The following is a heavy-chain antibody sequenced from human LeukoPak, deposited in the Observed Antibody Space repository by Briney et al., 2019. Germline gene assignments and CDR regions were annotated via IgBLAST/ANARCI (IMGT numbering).Heavy chain of an antibody. J-gene: IGHJ3*02. Sequence: GGSLRLSCTVSGFTVSSNSMSWVRQAPGKGLEWVSFIYSDNTHYSDSVKGRFTISRDNSKNTLYLQMNSLRAEDTAVYYCARAKRNGFDIWGQGTMVTVSS. CDR2: IYSDNT. V-gene: IGHV3-53*01. CDR1: GFTVSSNS. CDR3: ARAKRNGFDI.